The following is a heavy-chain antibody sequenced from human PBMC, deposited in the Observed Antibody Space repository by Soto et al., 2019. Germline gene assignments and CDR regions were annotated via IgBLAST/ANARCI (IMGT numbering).Heavy chain of an antibody. J-gene: IGHJ5*02. V-gene: IGHV3-15*01. CDR2: IKTTSDGGTI. D-gene: IGHD3-10*01. Sequence: PGGSLRLSCTASGFTFGDYAMTWVRQAPGRGLEWVARIKTTSDGGTIHYAAPVKGRFTISRDDSKDTLFLQMNSLKIEDTALYYCIRDPYGSTWGQGTLVTVSS. CDR1: GFTFGDYA. CDR3: IRDPYGST.